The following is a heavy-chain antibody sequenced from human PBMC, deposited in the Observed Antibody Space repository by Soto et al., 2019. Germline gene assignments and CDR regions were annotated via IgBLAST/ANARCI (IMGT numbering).Heavy chain of an antibody. D-gene: IGHD3-9*01. V-gene: IGHV3-23*01. J-gene: IGHJ4*02. CDR1: EFTFSTYA. CDR3: VRGFFDWFLFDY. CDR2: ISNRGNNT. Sequence: PGGSLRLSCVASEFTFSTYAMSWVRQAPGEGLEWVSGISNRGNNTYYADSVKGRFTISRDNSINMLYLQAHSLRADDTAVYYCVRGFFDWFLFDYWGQGTLVTVSS.